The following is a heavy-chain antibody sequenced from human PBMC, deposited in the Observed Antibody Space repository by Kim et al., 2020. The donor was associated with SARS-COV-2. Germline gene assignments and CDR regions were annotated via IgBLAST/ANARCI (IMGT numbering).Heavy chain of an antibody. D-gene: IGHD3-9*01. J-gene: IGHJ5*02. CDR1: GYTFTGYH. Sequence: ASVKVSCKASGYTFTGYHMHWVRQAPGQGLEWMGWINPNSGGTNYAQKFQGWVTMTRDTSISTAYMELSRLRSDDTAVYYCARAKGPILTGYYGWFDPWGQGTLVTVST. CDR3: ARAKGPILTGYYGWFDP. CDR2: INPNSGGT. V-gene: IGHV1-2*04.